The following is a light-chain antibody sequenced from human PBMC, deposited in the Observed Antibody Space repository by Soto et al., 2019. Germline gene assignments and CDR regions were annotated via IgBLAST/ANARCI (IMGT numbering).Light chain of an antibody. J-gene: IGKJ1*01. CDR1: QSISNW. V-gene: IGKV1-5*01. Sequence: DIQLTQSPSTLPAPVGDRVAITCGASQSISNWLAWYQQKPGTAPKVLIYHASNLQSGVPSSFSGSGSGTECTLSIRTLQPDDFATHYCQQYTSYSFGQGTKVDIK. CDR3: QQYTSYS. CDR2: HAS.